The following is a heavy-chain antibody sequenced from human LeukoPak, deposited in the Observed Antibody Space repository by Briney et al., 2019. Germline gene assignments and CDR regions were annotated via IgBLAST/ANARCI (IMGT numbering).Heavy chain of an antibody. CDR2: ISSSGSTI. J-gene: IGHJ4*02. D-gene: IGHD3-22*01. Sequence: GGSLRLSCAASEFIFSNYDMNWVRQAPGKGLEWLSYISSSGSTIYYADSVKGRFTISRDNAKNSLYLQMNSLRAEDTAVYYCAKQEVNSYGSSDYYPYYFDYWGQGTLVTVSS. CDR3: AKQEVNSYGSSDYYPYYFDY. V-gene: IGHV3-48*03. CDR1: EFIFSNYD.